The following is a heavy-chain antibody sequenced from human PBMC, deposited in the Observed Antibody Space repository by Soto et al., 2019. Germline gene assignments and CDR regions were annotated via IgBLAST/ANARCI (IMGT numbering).Heavy chain of an antibody. D-gene: IGHD6-13*01. CDR1: GFTFSSYA. CDR3: AREASRIAAAGTGAFDI. CDR2: ISYDGSNK. V-gene: IGHV3-30-3*01. Sequence: QVQLVESGGGVVQPGRSLRLSCAASGFTFSSYAMHWVRQAPGKGLEWVAVISYDGSNKYYADSVKGRFTISRDNSKNTLYLQMNSLRAEDTAVYYCAREASRIAAAGTGAFDIWGQGTMVTVSS. J-gene: IGHJ3*02.